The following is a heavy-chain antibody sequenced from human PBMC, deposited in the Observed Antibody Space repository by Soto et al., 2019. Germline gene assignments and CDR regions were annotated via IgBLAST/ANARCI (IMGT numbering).Heavy chain of an antibody. J-gene: IGHJ6*02. CDR3: ARVDYDFWSCYYVLDV. Sequence: ASVNVSFKASGYTFTSYDINWVRQATGQGLEWMGWMNPNSGNTGYAQKFQGRVTMTRNTSISTAYMELSSLRSEDTAVYYCARVDYDFWSCYYVLDVWGQGTTVTVSS. CDR2: MNPNSGNT. D-gene: IGHD3-3*01. V-gene: IGHV1-8*01. CDR1: GYTFTSYD.